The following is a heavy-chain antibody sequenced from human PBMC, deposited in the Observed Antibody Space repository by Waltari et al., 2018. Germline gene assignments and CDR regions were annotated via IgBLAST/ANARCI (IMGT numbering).Heavy chain of an antibody. CDR2: IYHSGST. V-gene: IGHV4-38-2*01. D-gene: IGHD6-13*01. Sequence: QVQLQESGPGLVKPSETLSLTCAVSGYSISSGYYWGWIRQPPGKGLEWIGSIYHSGSTDYNPSLKSRVTISVDTSKNQFSLKLSSVTAADTAVYYCASLNRRAAAAGVANYWGQGTLVTVSS. J-gene: IGHJ4*02. CDR1: GYSISSGYY. CDR3: ASLNRRAAAAGVANY.